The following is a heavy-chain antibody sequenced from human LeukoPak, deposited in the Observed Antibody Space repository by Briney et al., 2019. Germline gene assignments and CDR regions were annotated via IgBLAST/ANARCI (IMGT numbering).Heavy chain of an antibody. Sequence: PSETLSLTCTVSGGSISSSSYYWGWIRQPPGKGLEWIRSIYYSGSTYYNPSLKSRVTISVDTSKNQFSLKLSSVTAADTAVYYCARRGYSYGIRGYFDLWGRGTLVTVSS. D-gene: IGHD5-18*01. CDR2: IYYSGST. CDR3: ARRGYSYGIRGYFDL. J-gene: IGHJ2*01. V-gene: IGHV4-39*01. CDR1: GGSISSSSYY.